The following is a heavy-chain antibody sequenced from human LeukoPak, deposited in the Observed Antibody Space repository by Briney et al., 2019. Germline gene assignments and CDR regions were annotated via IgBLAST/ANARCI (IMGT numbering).Heavy chain of an antibody. D-gene: IGHD4-23*01. CDR2: IYYSGST. CDR1: GGSISSSSYY. CDR3: ARLPPTVVRGYYYYYMDV. J-gene: IGHJ6*03. Sequence: SETLSLTCTVSGGSISSSSYYWGWIRQPPGKGLEWIGSIYYSGSTYYNPSLKSRVTISVDTSKNQFSLKLSSVTAADTAVYYCARLPPTVVRGYYYYYMDVWGKGTTVTIS. V-gene: IGHV4-39*01.